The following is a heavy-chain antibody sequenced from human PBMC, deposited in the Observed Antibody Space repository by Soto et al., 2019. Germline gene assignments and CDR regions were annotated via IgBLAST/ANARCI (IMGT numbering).Heavy chain of an antibody. CDR1: GFSLRSSGVG. D-gene: IGHD1-1*01. CDR3: ALNNYLNTWFDP. CDR2: IYWDDDK. V-gene: IGHV2-5*02. Sequence: QITLKESGPTLVKPTQTLTLTCTFSGFSLRSSGVGVGWIRQPPGKALEWLALIYWDDDKRYRSSLKSRLTITKDTIKNQVVLTMTNMDPVDTATYYCALNNYLNTWFDPWGQGTLVTVSS. J-gene: IGHJ5*02.